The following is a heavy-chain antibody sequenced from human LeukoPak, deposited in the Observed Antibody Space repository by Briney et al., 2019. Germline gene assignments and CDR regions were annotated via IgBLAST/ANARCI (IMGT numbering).Heavy chain of an antibody. D-gene: IGHD7-27*01. CDR2: IIPILGIA. Sequence: SVKVSCKASGGTFSSYAISWVRQAPGQGLEWMGRIIPILGIANYAQKFQGRVTMTRDTSTSTVYMDLSSLRSEDTAVYYCARSLGTEALDIWGQGTMVTVSS. J-gene: IGHJ3*02. CDR3: ARSLGTEALDI. CDR1: GGTFSSYA. V-gene: IGHV1-69*04.